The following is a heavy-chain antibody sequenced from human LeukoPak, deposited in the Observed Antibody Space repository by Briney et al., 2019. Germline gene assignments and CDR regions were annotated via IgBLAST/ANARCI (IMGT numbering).Heavy chain of an antibody. CDR1: GFTFSNYA. V-gene: IGHV3-23*01. Sequence: GGSLRLSCVASGFTFSNYAMIWVRQAPGKGLEWVSATSATGGSTYYAESVKGRFTISRDNSKKTLYLQMNSLTVEDTAVYYCARGGLDWLLYSQFDYWGQGTLVTASS. J-gene: IGHJ4*02. CDR2: TSATGGST. D-gene: IGHD3-9*01. CDR3: ARGGLDWLLYSQFDY.